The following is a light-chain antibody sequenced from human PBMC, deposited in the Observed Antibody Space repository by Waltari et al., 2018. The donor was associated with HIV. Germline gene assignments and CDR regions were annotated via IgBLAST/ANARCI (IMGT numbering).Light chain of an antibody. Sequence: QPKMTQAPSASKTPGQRFTMSCSGTKSNIGNNFIYWYQQIAGAAPRLVMARNDQRPAGVPARVSGTKSGTSAFLAITGLRLDDEATYFCASWDDNLGHWIFGGGTKLTVL. CDR3: ASWDDNLGHWI. V-gene: IGLV1-47*01. CDR1: KSNIGNNF. J-gene: IGLJ2*01. CDR2: RND.